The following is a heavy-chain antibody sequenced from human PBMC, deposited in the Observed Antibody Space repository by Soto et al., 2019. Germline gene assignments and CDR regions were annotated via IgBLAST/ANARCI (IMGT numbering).Heavy chain of an antibody. Sequence: GGSLRLSCAASGFTFSSYAMSWVRQAPGKGLEWVSAISGSGGSTYYADSVKGRFTISRDNSKNTLYLQMNSLRAEDTAVYYCAKDRTPIVVVVAATLPYFDYWGQGTLVTVSS. CDR2: ISGSGGST. V-gene: IGHV3-23*01. J-gene: IGHJ4*02. CDR1: GFTFSSYA. D-gene: IGHD2-15*01. CDR3: AKDRTPIVVVVAATLPYFDY.